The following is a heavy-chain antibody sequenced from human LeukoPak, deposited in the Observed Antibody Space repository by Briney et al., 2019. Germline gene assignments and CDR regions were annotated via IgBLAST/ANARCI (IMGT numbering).Heavy chain of an antibody. J-gene: IGHJ4*02. CDR1: GDSVSSSRYY. CDR3: ARQDYDFRSGYYDY. Sequence: SETLSLTCIVSGDSVSSSRYYWGWIRQPPGRGLEWIGSIYYSGTTFYNPSLKSRVTISVDTSKNQFSMKLTSVTAADTAVYFCARQDYDFRSGYYDYWGQGTLVTVSS. CDR2: IYYSGTT. D-gene: IGHD3-3*01. V-gene: IGHV4-39*01.